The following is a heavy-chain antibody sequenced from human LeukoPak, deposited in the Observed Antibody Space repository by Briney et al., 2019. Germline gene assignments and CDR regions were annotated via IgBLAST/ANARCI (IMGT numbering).Heavy chain of an antibody. CDR1: GFTFSSYW. Sequence: GGSLRLSCAASGFTFSSYWMSWVHQAPGKGLEWVANIKQDGSEKYYVDSVKGRFTISRDNAKTSLYLQINSPRAEDTAIFYCARDTYGGFDYWGQGTLVTVSS. J-gene: IGHJ4*02. CDR2: IKQDGSEK. D-gene: IGHD4-23*01. V-gene: IGHV3-7*01. CDR3: ARDTYGGFDY.